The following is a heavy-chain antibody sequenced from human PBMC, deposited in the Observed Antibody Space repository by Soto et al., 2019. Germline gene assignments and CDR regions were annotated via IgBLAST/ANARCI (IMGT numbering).Heavy chain of an antibody. D-gene: IGHD2-2*01. CDR1: GFTFSSYS. V-gene: IGHV3-21*01. CDR3: ARDLRAVGVPAAMN. J-gene: IGHJ4*02. Sequence: GGSLRLSCAASGFTFSSYSMNWVRQAPGKGLEWVSSISSSSSYIYYADSVKGRFTISRDNAKNSLYLQMNSLRAEDTAVYYCARDLRAVGVPAAMNWGQGTLVTVSS. CDR2: ISSSSSYI.